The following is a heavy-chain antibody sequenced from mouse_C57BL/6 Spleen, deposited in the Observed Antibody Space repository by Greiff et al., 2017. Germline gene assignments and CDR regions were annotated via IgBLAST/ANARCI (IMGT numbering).Heavy chain of an antibody. V-gene: IGHV5-9-1*02. CDR2: ISSGGDYI. D-gene: IGHD1-1*01. Sequence: EVMLVESGEGLVKPGGSLKLSCAASGFTFSSYAMSWVRQTPEKRLEWVAYISSGGDYIYYADTVKGRFTISRDNARNTLYLQMSSLKSEDTAMYYCTRVGSSPYWYFDVWGTGTTVTVSS. CDR3: TRVGSSPYWYFDV. J-gene: IGHJ1*03. CDR1: GFTFSSYA.